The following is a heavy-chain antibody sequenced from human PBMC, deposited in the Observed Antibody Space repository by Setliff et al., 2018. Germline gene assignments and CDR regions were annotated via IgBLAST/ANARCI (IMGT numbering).Heavy chain of an antibody. D-gene: IGHD1-26*01. CDR1: GDSISSGAYF. CDR2: IYHSGSA. J-gene: IGHJ3*01. Sequence: PSATLSLTCTVSGDSISSGAYFWRWIRQPPGKGLEWIAYIYHSGSAYYNPSRKSRVTMSVDTSKNQFSLHLTSVTAADTAVYYCAREVGTSTSSDAFDVWGQGMMVTVSS. V-gene: IGHV4-30-4*08. CDR3: AREVGTSTSSDAFDV.